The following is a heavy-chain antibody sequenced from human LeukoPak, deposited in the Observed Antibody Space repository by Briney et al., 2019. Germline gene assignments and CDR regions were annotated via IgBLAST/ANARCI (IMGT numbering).Heavy chain of an antibody. CDR3: ARGQFHSVYDHDYGDP. CDR2: INPNSGGT. Sequence: ASVKVSCKASGYTFTGYYMHWVRQAPGQGLEWMGWINPNSGGTNYAQKFQGRVTMTRNTSISTAYMELSSLRSEDTAVYYCARGQFHSVYDHDYGDPFGQGTLVTVSS. CDR1: GYTFTGYY. D-gene: IGHD4-17*01. J-gene: IGHJ5*02. V-gene: IGHV1-2*02.